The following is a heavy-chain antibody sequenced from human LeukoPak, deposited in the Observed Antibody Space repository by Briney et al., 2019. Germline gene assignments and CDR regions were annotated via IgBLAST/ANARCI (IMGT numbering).Heavy chain of an antibody. J-gene: IGHJ6*02. CDR2: MNPNSGNT. D-gene: IGHD5-24*01. CDR3: ARTPRWDGMDV. CDR1: GYTFTSYD. Sequence: ASVTVSCKASGYTFTSYDISWVRQAPGQGLEWMGWMNPNSGNTGYAQKFQGRVTMTRNTSISTAYMELSSLRSEDTAVYYCARTPRWDGMDVWGQGTTVTVSS. V-gene: IGHV1-8*01.